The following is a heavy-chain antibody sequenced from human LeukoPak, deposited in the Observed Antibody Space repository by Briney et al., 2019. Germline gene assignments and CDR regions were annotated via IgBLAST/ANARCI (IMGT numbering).Heavy chain of an antibody. Sequence: PGGSLRLSCAASGLTFRSYAMSWVRQAPGKGLEWVSAISGSGGSTYYADSVKGRFTISRDNSKNTLYLQMNSLRAEDTAVYYCAKDRGYSGYDPFDYWGQRTLVTVSS. CDR2: ISGSGGST. CDR1: GLTFRSYA. D-gene: IGHD5-12*01. CDR3: AKDRGYSGYDPFDY. J-gene: IGHJ4*02. V-gene: IGHV3-23*01.